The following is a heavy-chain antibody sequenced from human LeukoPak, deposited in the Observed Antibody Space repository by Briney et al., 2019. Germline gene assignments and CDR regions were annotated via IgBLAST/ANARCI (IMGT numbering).Heavy chain of an antibody. D-gene: IGHD1-1*01. Sequence: PSETLSLTCTVSGGSISSGGYYWSWIRQHPGKGLEWIGYIYYSGSTYYNPSLKSRVTISVDTSKNQFSLKLSSVTAADTAAYYCARNNWNDLSYFDYWGQGTLVTVSS. V-gene: IGHV4-31*03. CDR3: ARNNWNDLSYFDY. CDR1: GGSISSGGYY. CDR2: IYYSGST. J-gene: IGHJ4*02.